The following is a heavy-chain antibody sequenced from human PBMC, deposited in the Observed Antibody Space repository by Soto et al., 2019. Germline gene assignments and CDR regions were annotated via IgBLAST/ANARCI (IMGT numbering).Heavy chain of an antibody. CDR3: ARPPVAGGY. D-gene: IGHD6-19*01. CDR1: GDSISSSSYY. V-gene: IGHV4-39*02. CDR2: IYYSGTT. J-gene: IGHJ4*02. Sequence: SETLSLTCSVSGDSISSSSYYWAWIRQPPGKGLEWIGSIYYSGTTSYNPSLRSRVTISVDTSKNHFSLKLTSVTAADTAVYYCARPPVAGGYWGQGTLVTVSS.